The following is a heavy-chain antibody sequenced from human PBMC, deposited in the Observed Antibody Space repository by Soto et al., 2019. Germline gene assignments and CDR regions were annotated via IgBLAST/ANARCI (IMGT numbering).Heavy chain of an antibody. J-gene: IGHJ6*02. CDR3: TRDYDYYDSSGYRMGWYYYYYYGMDV. CDR1: GFTFGDYA. D-gene: IGHD3-22*01. V-gene: IGHV3-49*04. Sequence: GGSLRLSCTASGFTFGDYAMIWVRQAPGKGLEWVGFIRIKAYGGTTEYAASVKGRFTISRDDSKSIAYLQMNSLKTEDTAVYYCTRDYDYYDSSGYRMGWYYYYYYGMDVWGQGTTVTVSS. CDR2: IRIKAYGGTT.